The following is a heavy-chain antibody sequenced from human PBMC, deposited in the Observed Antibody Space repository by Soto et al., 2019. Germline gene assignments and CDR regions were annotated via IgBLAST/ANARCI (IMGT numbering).Heavy chain of an antibody. J-gene: IGHJ5*02. CDR3: AKSLNINWKNWFDP. CDR2: ISGSDGRT. Sequence: EVQILESGGGLVQPGGSLRLSCAASGFTFSSSAMNWVRQAPGKGLEWVSVISGSDGRTYYADSVKGRFTISRDNSKNTLSLDMNSLGAEDAAVYYCAKSLNINWKNWFDPWGQGTLVTVSS. D-gene: IGHD1-1*01. V-gene: IGHV3-23*01. CDR1: GFTFSSSA.